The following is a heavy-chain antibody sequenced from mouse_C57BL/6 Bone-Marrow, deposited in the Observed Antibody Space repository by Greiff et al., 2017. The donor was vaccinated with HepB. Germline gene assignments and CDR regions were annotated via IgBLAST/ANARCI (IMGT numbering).Heavy chain of an antibody. J-gene: IGHJ1*03. CDR2: IYPGSGST. CDR3: AREDYYGSSPYFDV. Sequence: VQLQQPGAELVKPGASVKMSCKASGYTFTSYWITWVKQRPGQGLEWIGDIYPGSGSTNYNEKFKSKATLTVDTSSSTAYRQLSSLTSEDSAVYYCAREDYYGSSPYFDVWGTGTTVTVSS. CDR1: GYTFTSYW. V-gene: IGHV1-55*01. D-gene: IGHD1-1*01.